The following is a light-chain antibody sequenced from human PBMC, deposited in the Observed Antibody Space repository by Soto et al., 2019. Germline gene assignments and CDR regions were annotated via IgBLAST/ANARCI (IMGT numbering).Light chain of an antibody. CDR1: QSVSSSY. V-gene: IGKV3-20*01. Sequence: EIGLTQSPGTLSLSPGERATLSCRASQSVSSSYLAWYQQKPGQAPRLLIYGASSRATGIPDRFTGSVSGTGSTLTTSRLEPEDFAVYYCQQYGSSPPLTFGQGTKVDIK. CDR2: GAS. CDR3: QQYGSSPPLT. J-gene: IGKJ1*01.